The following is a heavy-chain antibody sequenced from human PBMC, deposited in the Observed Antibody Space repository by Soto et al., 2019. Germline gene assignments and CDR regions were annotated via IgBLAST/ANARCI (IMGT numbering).Heavy chain of an antibody. CDR3: AAENCSGGSCYSQRPYYFDY. J-gene: IGHJ4*02. D-gene: IGHD2-15*01. CDR1: GGSFSGYY. Sequence: SETLSLTCAVYGGSFSGYYWSWIRQPPGKGLEWIGEINHSGSTNYNPSLKSRVTISVDTSKNQFSLKLSSVTAADTAVYYCAAENCSGGSCYSQRPYYFDYWGQGTLVTVSS. CDR2: INHSGST. V-gene: IGHV4-34*01.